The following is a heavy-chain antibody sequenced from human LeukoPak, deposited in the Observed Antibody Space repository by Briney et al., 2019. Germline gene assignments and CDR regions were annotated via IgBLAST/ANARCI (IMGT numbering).Heavy chain of an antibody. Sequence: ASVKVSCKASGGTFSSYAISWVRQAPGQGLEWMGGIIPIFGTANYAQKFQGRVTITTDESTSTAYMELSSLRSEDTAVYYCARDCSSTSCYTAPDYWGQGTLVTVSS. D-gene: IGHD2-2*02. CDR3: ARDCSSTSCYTAPDY. J-gene: IGHJ4*02. V-gene: IGHV1-69*05. CDR1: GGTFSSYA. CDR2: IIPIFGTA.